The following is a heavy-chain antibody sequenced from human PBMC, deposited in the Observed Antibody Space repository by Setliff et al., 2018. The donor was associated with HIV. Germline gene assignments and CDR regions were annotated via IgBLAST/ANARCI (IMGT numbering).Heavy chain of an antibody. CDR2: INPKSGVA. V-gene: IGHV1-2*06. D-gene: IGHD5-12*01. J-gene: IGHJ5*02. CDR3: ARAHFLVAMTRNWFDP. CDR1: GYTFTDFY. Sequence: ASVKVSCKASGYTFTDFYIHWVRQAPGQGLEWIGRINPKSGVADYLKKYQGRVTMTADTLSNTAHMELIRPRFDDTAVYYCARAHFLVAMTRNWFDPWGQGTLVTVSS.